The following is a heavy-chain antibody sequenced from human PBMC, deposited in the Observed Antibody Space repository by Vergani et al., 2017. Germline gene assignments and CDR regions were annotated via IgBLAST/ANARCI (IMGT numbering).Heavy chain of an antibody. CDR3: TTDYDFWSGYRGDY. J-gene: IGHJ4*02. Sequence: EVQLVESGGGLVKPGGSLRLSCAASGFTFSNAWMNWVRQAPGKGLEWVGRIKSKTDGGTTDYAAPVKGRFTISRDDSKNTLYLQMNSLKTEDTAGYYCTTDYDFWSGYRGDYWGQGTLVTVSS. CDR1: GFTFSNAW. V-gene: IGHV3-15*07. CDR2: IKSKTDGGTT. D-gene: IGHD3-3*01.